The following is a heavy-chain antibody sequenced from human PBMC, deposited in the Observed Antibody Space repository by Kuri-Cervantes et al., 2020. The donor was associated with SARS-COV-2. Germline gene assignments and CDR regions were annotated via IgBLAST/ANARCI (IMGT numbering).Heavy chain of an antibody. V-gene: IGHV1-45*02. J-gene: IGHJ3*01. D-gene: IGHD2-8*01. Sequence: SVKVSCKASGYTFTGYYMHWVRQAPGQALEWVGLITPFNGKTDHAQKFQDRVTITGDRSMNTAYMELTSLRSEDTAMYYCATQACTNGVCFSNAAFDVWGQGTMVTVSS. CDR1: GYTFTGYY. CDR2: ITPFNGKT. CDR3: ATQACTNGVCFSNAAFDV.